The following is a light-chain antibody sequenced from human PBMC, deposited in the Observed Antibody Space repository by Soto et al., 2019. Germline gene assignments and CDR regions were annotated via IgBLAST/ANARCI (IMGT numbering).Light chain of an antibody. V-gene: IGKV1-39*01. CDR1: QSVSIY. CDR2: TSS. Sequence: DIQMTQSPSSLSASVGDRVTITCRTSQSVSIYLNWYQQRPGKAPKLLIYTSSTLQSGVPSRFSGSGSGTEFTLTISSLQPEDFATYYCQQSYSTPLTFGGGTKVELK. CDR3: QQSYSTPLT. J-gene: IGKJ4*01.